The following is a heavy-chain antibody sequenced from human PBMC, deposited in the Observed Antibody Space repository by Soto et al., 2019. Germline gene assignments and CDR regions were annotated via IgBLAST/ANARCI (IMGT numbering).Heavy chain of an antibody. D-gene: IGHD3-3*01. J-gene: IGHJ4*02. Sequence: EVQLVESGGGLVKPGGSLRLSCAASGFTFSAYTMHWVRQAPGKGLEWVSSITGTSSFTYYADSVKGRFTISRDNAQNSLYLQMSSLRAEDTALYYCASDFKDFWRGFLLNGGRGTVVTVSS. CDR2: ITGTSSFT. CDR3: ASDFKDFWRGFLLN. V-gene: IGHV3-21*01. CDR1: GFTFSAYT.